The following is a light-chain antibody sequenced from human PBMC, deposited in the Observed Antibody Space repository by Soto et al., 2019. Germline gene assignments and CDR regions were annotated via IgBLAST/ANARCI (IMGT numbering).Light chain of an antibody. CDR3: QQYGRSPST. CDR2: GAS. CDR1: QSVRSSY. J-gene: IGKJ4*01. V-gene: IGKV3-20*01. Sequence: EIVLTQSPGTLSLSPGERATLSCRASQSVRSSYLAWYQQKPGQAPRLLIYGASSRATGIPDRFSGSGSGTDFTLTISRLEPEDFAVYYCQQYGRSPSTFGGGTKVDIK.